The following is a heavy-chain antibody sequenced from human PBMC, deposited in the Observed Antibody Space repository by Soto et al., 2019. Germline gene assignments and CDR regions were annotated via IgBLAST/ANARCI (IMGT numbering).Heavy chain of an antibody. D-gene: IGHD5-12*01. CDR1: GFIFSGYA. V-gene: IGHV3-30-3*01. CDR3: AKETSAYEIDY. Sequence: QVQLVESGGGVVQPGRSLRLSCAASGFIFSGYAMHWVRQAPGKGLNWVAVISYDGNTKYYADSVKGRFTVSRDNSKNTLYVQMNNLSPEDTAMYYCAKETSAYEIDYRGQGTLVTVSS. J-gene: IGHJ4*02. CDR2: ISYDGNTK.